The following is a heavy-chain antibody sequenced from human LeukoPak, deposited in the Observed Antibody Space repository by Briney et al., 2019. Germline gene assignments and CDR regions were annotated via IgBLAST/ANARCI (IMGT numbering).Heavy chain of an antibody. Sequence: PSETLSLTCTVSGGYISSYYWSWIRQPPGKGLEWIGYMYYSGRTNYNPSLKSRLTISVDTSKNHFSLKLSSVTAADTAVYYCARQSEVKGFDYWGQGTLVTVSS. CDR3: ARQSEVKGFDY. D-gene: IGHD2-21*01. CDR1: GGYISSYY. J-gene: IGHJ4*02. CDR2: MYYSGRT. V-gene: IGHV4-59*08.